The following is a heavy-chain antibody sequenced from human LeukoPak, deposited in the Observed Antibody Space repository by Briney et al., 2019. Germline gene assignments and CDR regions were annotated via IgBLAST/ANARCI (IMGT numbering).Heavy chain of an antibody. CDR3: ARQSSCSSASCSYVEY. CDR2: IYSSGST. V-gene: IGHV4-4*07. CDR1: GASLSDYY. J-gene: IGHJ4*02. Sequence: SETLSLTCTVSGASLSDYYWGWIRQPAGKGLEWIGRIYSSGSTNFIPSLESRVTMSVDPSKSQFSLSLSSVTAADTAVYYCARQSSCSSASCSYVEYWGQGTLVTVSS. D-gene: IGHD2-2*01.